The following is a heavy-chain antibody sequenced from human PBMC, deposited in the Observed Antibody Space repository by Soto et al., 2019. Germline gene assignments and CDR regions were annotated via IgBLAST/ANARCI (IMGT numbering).Heavy chain of an antibody. D-gene: IGHD3-22*01. CDR1: GGTFSSYA. CDR2: IIPIFGTA. Sequence: AVKVSCKASGGTFSSYAISWVRQAPGQGLEWMGGIIPIFGTANYAQKFQGRVTITADESTSTAYMELSSLRSEDTAVYYCARGRSYYYDSSGPQGYWGQGNLVTVSS. CDR3: ARGRSYYYDSSGPQGY. V-gene: IGHV1-69*13. J-gene: IGHJ1*01.